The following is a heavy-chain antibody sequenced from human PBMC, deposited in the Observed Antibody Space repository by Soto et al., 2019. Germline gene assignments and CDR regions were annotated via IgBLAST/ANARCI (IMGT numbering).Heavy chain of an antibody. D-gene: IGHD3-22*01. J-gene: IGHJ6*02. V-gene: IGHV1-69*13. CDR2: IIPIFGTA. Sequence: SVKVSCKASGGTFSSYAISWVRQAPGQGLEWMGGIIPIFGTANYAQKFQGRVTITADESTSTAYMELSSLRSEDTAVYYCARGLYYYDSSGYYPRGGYYGMDVWGQGTTVTVSS. CDR3: ARGLYYYDSSGYYPRGGYYGMDV. CDR1: GGTFSSYA.